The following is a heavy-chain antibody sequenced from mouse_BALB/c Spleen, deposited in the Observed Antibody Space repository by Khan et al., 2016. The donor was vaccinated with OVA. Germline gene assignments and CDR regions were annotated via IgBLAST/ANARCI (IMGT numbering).Heavy chain of an antibody. J-gene: IGHJ4*01. V-gene: IGHV5-6*01. CDR3: ARQYGHSPMDH. Sequence: EVELVESGGALVKPGGSLKLSCAAAGFTFSSFGMSWVRQTPDKRLEWVATISSGGSYPYYPDSVKGRFTISRDNAKNTLYLQMSSLRSEDTAMYYCARQYGHSPMDHWGQGTSVTVSS. CDR2: ISSGGSYP. D-gene: IGHD2-1*01. CDR1: GFTFSSFG.